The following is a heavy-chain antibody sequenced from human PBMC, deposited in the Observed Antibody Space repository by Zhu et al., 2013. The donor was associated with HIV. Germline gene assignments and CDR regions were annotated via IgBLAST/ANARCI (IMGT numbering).Heavy chain of an antibody. V-gene: IGHV1-18*01. J-gene: IGHJ6*02. CDR1: GYTFTNYG. CDR3: ARDFHSTYRPGYSSTDYGMDV. D-gene: IGHD5-18*01. CDR2: ISTYYGNT. Sequence: QDHLVQSGGEVKKPGASVKVSCKASGYTFTNYGITWVRQAPGQGLEWVGWISTYYGNTNSAQRLQGRLTLTTDTSTSTAYMELSSLISEDTAIYYCARDFHSTYRPGYSSTDYGMDVWGQGP.